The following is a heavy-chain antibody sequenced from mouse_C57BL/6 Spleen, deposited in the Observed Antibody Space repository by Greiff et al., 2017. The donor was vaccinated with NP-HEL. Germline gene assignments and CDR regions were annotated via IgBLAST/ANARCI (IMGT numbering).Heavy chain of an antibody. J-gene: IGHJ1*03. CDR2: ISSGSSTI. D-gene: IGHD2-12*01. Sequence: EVHLVESGGGLVKPGGSLKLSCAASGFTFSDYGMHWVRQAPEKGLEWVAYISSGSSTIYYADTVKGRFTISRDNAKNTLFLQMTSLRSEDTAMYYCARMDYSKYFDVWGTGTTVTVSS. V-gene: IGHV5-17*01. CDR1: GFTFSDYG. CDR3: ARMDYSKYFDV.